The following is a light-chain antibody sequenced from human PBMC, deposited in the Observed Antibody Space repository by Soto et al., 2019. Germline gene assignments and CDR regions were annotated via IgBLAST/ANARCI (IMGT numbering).Light chain of an antibody. CDR1: SSDVGGYNY. CDR3: CSYTTSNTRQIV. V-gene: IGLV2-14*01. CDR2: DVS. J-gene: IGLJ1*01. Sequence: QSVLTQPASVSGSPGQSITISCTGTSSDVGGYNYVSWYQQHPGKAPKFMIYDVSNRPSGVSNRFSGSKSGNTASLTISGLHVEDEADYYCCSYTTSNTRQIVFGTGTKVTVL.